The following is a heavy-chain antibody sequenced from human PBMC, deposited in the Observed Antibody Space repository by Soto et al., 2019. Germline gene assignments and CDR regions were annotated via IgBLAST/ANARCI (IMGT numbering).Heavy chain of an antibody. V-gene: IGHV3-53*01. CDR1: GFTVSSNY. CDR2: IYSGGST. D-gene: IGHD3-22*01. J-gene: IGHJ1*01. CDR3: ARDRVESGYPEYFQH. Sequence: EVQLVESGGGLIQPGGSLRLSCAASGFTVSSNYMSWVRQAPGKGLEWVSVIYSGGSTYYAESVKGRFTISSDNSKNTLYRQMNSLRAEDTAVYYCARDRVESGYPEYFQHWGQGTLVTVSS.